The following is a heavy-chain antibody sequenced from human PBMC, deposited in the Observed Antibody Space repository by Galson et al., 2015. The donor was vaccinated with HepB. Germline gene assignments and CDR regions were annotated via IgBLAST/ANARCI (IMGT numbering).Heavy chain of an antibody. Sequence: SVKVSCKASGYTFTSYGFSWVRQAPGQGLEWMGWISAYNGNTNYAQKLQGRLTMTTDTSTITAYMELRSLRSDDTAVYYCARVKGQQLPRAIDYWGQGTLVTVSS. V-gene: IGHV1-18*01. CDR3: ARVKGQQLPRAIDY. D-gene: IGHD6-13*01. CDR2: ISAYNGNT. CDR1: GYTFTSYG. J-gene: IGHJ4*02.